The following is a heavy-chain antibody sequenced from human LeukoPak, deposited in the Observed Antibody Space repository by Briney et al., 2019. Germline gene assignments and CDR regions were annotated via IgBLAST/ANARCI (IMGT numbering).Heavy chain of an antibody. CDR1: GFTFSIYW. CDR3: ARDEDWSGYYGAFDI. D-gene: IGHD3-3*01. CDR2: INSDGSST. V-gene: IGHV3-74*01. Sequence: GGSLRLSCAASGFTFSIYWMNWVRQAPGKGLVWVSRINSDGSSTSYADSVKGRFTISRDNAKNTLYLQMNSLRAEDTAVYYCARDEDWSGYYGAFDIWGQGTMVTVSS. J-gene: IGHJ3*02.